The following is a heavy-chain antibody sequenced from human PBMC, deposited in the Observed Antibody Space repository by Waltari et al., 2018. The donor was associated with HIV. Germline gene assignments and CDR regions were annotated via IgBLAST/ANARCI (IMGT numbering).Heavy chain of an antibody. D-gene: IGHD2-15*01. CDR1: GGTFNNYA. CDR2: IIPVFGTT. Sequence: QVQLVQSGAEVKKPGSSVKVSCKASGGTFNNYAITWVRQAPGQGLEWMGGIIPVFGTTNYAQKFQGRLTIIADEATSTGYMELSSLRSEDTAVDYCARMATVVDWYFDLWGRGTLVTVSS. V-gene: IGHV1-69*01. J-gene: IGHJ2*01. CDR3: ARMATVVDWYFDL.